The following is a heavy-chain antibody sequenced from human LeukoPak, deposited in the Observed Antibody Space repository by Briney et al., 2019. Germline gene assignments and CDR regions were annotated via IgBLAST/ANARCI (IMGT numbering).Heavy chain of an antibody. CDR3: ARVRVAYFDY. D-gene: IGHD5-12*01. Sequence: GGSLRLSRAASGFTVSSNYMSWVRQAPGKGLEWVSVIYSGGSTYYADSVKGRFTISRDNSKNTLYLQMNSLRAEDTAVYYCARVRVAYFDYWGQGTLVTVSS. V-gene: IGHV3-66*02. J-gene: IGHJ4*02. CDR1: GFTVSSNY. CDR2: IYSGGST.